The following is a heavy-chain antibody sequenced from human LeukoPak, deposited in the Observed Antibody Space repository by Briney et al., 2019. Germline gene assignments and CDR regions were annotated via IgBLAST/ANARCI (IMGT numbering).Heavy chain of an antibody. J-gene: IGHJ6*02. CDR2: IYRSGSI. Sequence: SETLSLTCAVSGGSISSTDWWSWVRQPPGKGLEWIGEIYRSGSINYNPSLKSRVTISVDKSKNQFSLKLSSVTAADTAVYYCARDLRYSSSWYYYGMDVWGQGTTVTVSS. CDR1: GGSISSTDW. D-gene: IGHD6-13*01. V-gene: IGHV4-4*02. CDR3: ARDLRYSSSWYYYGMDV.